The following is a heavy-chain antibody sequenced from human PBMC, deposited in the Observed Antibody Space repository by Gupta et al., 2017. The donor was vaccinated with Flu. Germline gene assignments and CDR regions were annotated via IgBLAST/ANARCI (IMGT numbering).Heavy chain of an antibody. J-gene: IGHJ4*02. CDR2: IYPGDSDT. D-gene: IGHD3-22*01. CDR1: GSRFTSHR. Sequence: EVQLVQSGAEAKKPGSCLRCSCKGPGSRFTSHRLGWVRQLPGKGLEWMGIIYPGDSDTRYSPSFQGQVTISADKSISTAYLQWSSLKASDTAMYYCARQYYYDSSGYTPDFDYWGQGTLVTVSS. CDR3: ARQYYYDSSGYTPDFDY. V-gene: IGHV5-51*01.